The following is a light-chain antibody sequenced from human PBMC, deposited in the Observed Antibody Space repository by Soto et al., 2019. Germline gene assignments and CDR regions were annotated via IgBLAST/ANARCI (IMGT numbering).Light chain of an antibody. CDR1: QSVSSN. V-gene: IGKV3-15*01. J-gene: IGKJ1*01. CDR3: QQYYDPPVT. Sequence: EIVMTQSPATLSVSPGERATLSCRASQSVSSNLAWYQQKPGQAPRLLIYGASTRATGIPARFSGSGSGTEFTLTISSLQSEDVAVYYCQQYYDPPVTFGQGTKVEVK. CDR2: GAS.